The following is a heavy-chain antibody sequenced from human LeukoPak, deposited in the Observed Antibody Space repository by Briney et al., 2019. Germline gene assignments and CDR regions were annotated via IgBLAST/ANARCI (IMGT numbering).Heavy chain of an antibody. CDR2: MNPNSGNT. CDR1: GYTFTSYD. J-gene: IGHJ6*02. CDR3: ARFQAADDYGDYDAYYYYGMDV. V-gene: IGHV1-8*01. Sequence: ASVKVSCKASGYTFTSYDINWVRQATGQGLEWMGWMNPNSGNTGYAQKFQGRVTMTRNTSISTAYMELSSLRSEDTAVYYCARFQAADDYGDYDAYYYYGMDVWGQGTTVTVSS. D-gene: IGHD4-17*01.